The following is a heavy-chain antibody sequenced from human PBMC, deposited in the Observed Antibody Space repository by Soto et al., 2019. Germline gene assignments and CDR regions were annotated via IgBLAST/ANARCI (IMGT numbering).Heavy chain of an antibody. V-gene: IGHV4-39*01. CDR1: GDSISNKNYH. J-gene: IGHJ4*02. CDR2: VYSNGNT. CDR3: ARITNGQPGDS. Sequence: SETLSLTCTVSGDSISNKNYHCGWTRQPPGKGLEWIGTVYSNGNTYHNPSLKSRLAMAVDTSKNQFSLSLISVTAADTAVYLCARITNGQPGDSRGQGTLVTV. D-gene: IGHD3-10*01.